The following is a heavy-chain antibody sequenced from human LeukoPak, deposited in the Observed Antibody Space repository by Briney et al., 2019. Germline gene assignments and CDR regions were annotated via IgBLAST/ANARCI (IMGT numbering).Heavy chain of an antibody. CDR1: GFTFSSYA. J-gene: IGHJ4*02. Sequence: GGSLRLSCAASGFTFSSYAMTWVRQAPGKGLEWVSAISGSGAATYYADSVRGRFTFSRDNPKNTLYLQMNSLRAEDTAVYYCAKDQYGGNPQYYFDYWGQGTLVTVSS. V-gene: IGHV3-23*01. D-gene: IGHD4-23*01. CDR2: ISGSGAAT. CDR3: AKDQYGGNPQYYFDY.